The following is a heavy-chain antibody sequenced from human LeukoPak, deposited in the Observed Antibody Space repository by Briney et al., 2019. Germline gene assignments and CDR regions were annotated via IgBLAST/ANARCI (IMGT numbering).Heavy chain of an antibody. V-gene: IGHV4-31*03. J-gene: IGHJ4*02. CDR1: GGSISSGGYY. CDR3: ARVLAPGAVAADGTDY. D-gene: IGHD6-19*01. CDR2: IYYSGST. Sequence: SETLSLTCTVSGGSISSGGYYSSWIRQHPGKGLEWIGYIYYSGSTYYNPSLKSRVTISVDTSKNQFSLKLSSVTAADTAVYYCARVLAPGAVAADGTDYWGQGTLVTVSS.